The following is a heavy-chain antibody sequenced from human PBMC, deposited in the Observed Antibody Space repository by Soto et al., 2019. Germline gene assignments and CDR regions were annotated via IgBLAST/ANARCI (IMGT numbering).Heavy chain of an antibody. D-gene: IGHD5-12*01. V-gene: IGHV1-18*01. J-gene: IGHJ6*02. Sequence: QVQLVQSGAEVKKPGASVKVSCKASGYTFTRSGISWVRQAPGQGLAWMGWISTYNGDTNYAQTFQGRVTMTTDTSTITVHMEGRSLRSDDTAVYYCAREGVAPYYYYGMDVWGQGTPVTVAS. CDR3: AREGVAPYYYYGMDV. CDR1: GYTFTRSG. CDR2: ISTYNGDT.